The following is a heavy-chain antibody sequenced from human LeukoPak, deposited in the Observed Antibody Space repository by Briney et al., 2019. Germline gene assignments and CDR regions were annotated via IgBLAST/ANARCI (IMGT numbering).Heavy chain of an antibody. CDR3: ALIPYCTTATCYYFDF. V-gene: IGHV1-18*01. CDR1: GYTFTNYG. J-gene: IGHJ4*02. Sequence: ASVKVSCKASGYTFTNYGISWVRQAPGQGLEWMGWISTYNGDTNYAQKLQGRVTMTADTSTSTTYMERRSLRSDDTAVYYCALIPYCTTATCYYFDFWGQGTLVTVSS. D-gene: IGHD2-2*01. CDR2: ISTYNGDT.